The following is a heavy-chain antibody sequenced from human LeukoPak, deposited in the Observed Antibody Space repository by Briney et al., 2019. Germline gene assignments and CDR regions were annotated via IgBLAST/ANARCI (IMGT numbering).Heavy chain of an antibody. Sequence: GASVKVSCKASGYTFTSYYMHWVRQAPGQGLEWMGIINPSGGSTSYAQKFQGRVTMTRDMSTSTVYMELSSLRSEDTAVYYCARDVGGLVVVAATAFDIWGQGTMVTVSS. D-gene: IGHD2-15*01. CDR3: ARDVGGLVVVAATAFDI. V-gene: IGHV1-46*01. CDR1: GYTFTSYY. J-gene: IGHJ3*02. CDR2: INPSGGST.